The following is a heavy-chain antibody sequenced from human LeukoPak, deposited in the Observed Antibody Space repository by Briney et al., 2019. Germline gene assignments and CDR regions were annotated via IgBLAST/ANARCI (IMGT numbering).Heavy chain of an antibody. CDR3: ARVGGATAVTMYFEY. D-gene: IGHD1-26*01. V-gene: IGHV3-48*02. CDR1: GFTLSTYW. J-gene: IGHJ4*02. CDR2: MTTSGNTI. Sequence: GGSLRLSCAASGFTLSTYWMIWVRQAPGKGLEWLSFMTTSGNTIFYAESVKDRFTISRDNAKKSLYLQMNSLRDEDTAVYYCARVGGATAVTMYFEYWGQGTLVTVSS.